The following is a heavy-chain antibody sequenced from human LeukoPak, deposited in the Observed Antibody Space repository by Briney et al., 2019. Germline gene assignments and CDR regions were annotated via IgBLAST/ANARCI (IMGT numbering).Heavy chain of an antibody. CDR2: IYYSGST. D-gene: IGHD6-19*01. CDR1: GGSISSYY. V-gene: IGHV4-59*12. Sequence: SETLSLTCTVSGGSISSYYWSWIRQPPGKGLEWIGYIYYSGSTNYNPSLKSRVTISVDTSKNQFSLKLSSVTAADTAVYYCARVPVYSSGWYLDYWGQGTLVTVSS. J-gene: IGHJ4*02. CDR3: ARVPVYSSGWYLDY.